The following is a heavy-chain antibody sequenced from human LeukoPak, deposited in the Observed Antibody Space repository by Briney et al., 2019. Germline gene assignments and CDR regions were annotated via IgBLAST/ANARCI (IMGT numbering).Heavy chain of an antibody. CDR2: ISAYNGNT. J-gene: IGHJ3*02. CDR1: GYTFTSYG. Sequence: ASVKVSCKASGYTFTSYGISWVRRAPGQGLEWMGWISAYNGNTNYAQKLQGRVTMTTDTSTSTAYMELRSLRSDDTAVYYCARDYYDSSGRDAFDIWGQGTMVTASS. CDR3: ARDYYDSSGRDAFDI. V-gene: IGHV1-18*01. D-gene: IGHD3-22*01.